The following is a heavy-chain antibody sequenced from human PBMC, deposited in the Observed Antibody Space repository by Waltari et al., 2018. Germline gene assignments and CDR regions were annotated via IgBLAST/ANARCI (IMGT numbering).Heavy chain of an antibody. Sequence: QVQLVQSGAEVKKPGASVKVSCKASGYTFTSYYMHWVRQAPGQGLDGMGISNPSGGSTSNAQKLQCRVTMNRDTSTRTVYMELSILRSEDTAVYYCATIFFGVAFPVYGMDVWGQGTTVTVAS. CDR1: GYTFTSYY. J-gene: IGHJ6*02. CDR3: ATIFFGVAFPVYGMDV. CDR2: SNPSGGST. V-gene: IGHV1-46*04. D-gene: IGHD3-3*01.